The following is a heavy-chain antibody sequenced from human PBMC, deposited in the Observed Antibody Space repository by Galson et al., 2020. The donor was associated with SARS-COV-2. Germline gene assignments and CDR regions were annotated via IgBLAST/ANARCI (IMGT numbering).Heavy chain of an antibody. CDR3: ARCWFRRWSEITICGGVPKPYYYYYYMDV. CDR1: GYTFTRYD. J-gene: IGHJ6*03. V-gene: IGHV1-8*01. D-gene: IGHD3-3*01. Sequence: SVTVSCKASGYTFTRYDINWVRQATGQGLEWMGWMNPNSGNTGYAQKFQGRVTMTRNTSISTAYMELSSLRSEDTAVYYCARCWFRRWSEITICGGVPKPYYYYYYMDVWGKGTTVTVSS. CDR2: MNPNSGNT.